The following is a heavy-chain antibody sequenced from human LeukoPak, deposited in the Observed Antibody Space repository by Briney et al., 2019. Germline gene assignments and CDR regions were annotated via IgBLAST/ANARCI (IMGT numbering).Heavy chain of an antibody. CDR1: GGSITSHD. J-gene: IGHJ3*02. CDR3: ARLLNNDNAGDPDTFDK. CDR2: ISYTGSH. V-gene: IGHV4-59*08. Sequence: PAETLSLTCRLSGGSITSHDWSWIGQSPGKGLEWISYISYTGSHRDNPSFHSRVTTSLDTSNTHFSLKLTTVTAADTAVYYCARLLNNDNAGDPDTFDKWGPGTMVTVSS. D-gene: IGHD4-17*01.